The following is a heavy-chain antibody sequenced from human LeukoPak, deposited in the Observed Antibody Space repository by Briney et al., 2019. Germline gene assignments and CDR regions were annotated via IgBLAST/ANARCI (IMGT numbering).Heavy chain of an antibody. V-gene: IGHV4-39*01. CDR3: AKSGGYGLIDY. Sequence: PSETLSLTCTVSGASVSGSPYYWGWIRQPPGKGLEWIGNIYYSGSTYYNESLKSRVTISMDTSKNQFSLKLNSVTAADTAMYYCAKSGGYGLIDYRGQGTLVTVSS. D-gene: IGHD1-26*01. CDR1: GASVSGSPYY. J-gene: IGHJ4*02. CDR2: IYYSGST.